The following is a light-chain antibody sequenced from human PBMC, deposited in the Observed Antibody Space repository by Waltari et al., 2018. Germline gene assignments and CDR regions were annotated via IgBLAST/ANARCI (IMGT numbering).Light chain of an antibody. CDR2: GAS. Sequence: IVMTQSPATRPVSPGAGAALACRASQGVSSNLAWYQQKPGQAPRLLIYGASSRATGIPGRFSGSGSGTDFTLTISSLQSEDFAVYYCQQYNSWPPYTFGQGTKLQIK. V-gene: IGKV3-15*01. J-gene: IGKJ2*01. CDR3: QQYNSWPPYT. CDR1: QGVSSN.